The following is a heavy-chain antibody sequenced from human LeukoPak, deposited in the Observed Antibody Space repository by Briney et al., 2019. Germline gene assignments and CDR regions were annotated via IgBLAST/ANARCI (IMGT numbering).Heavy chain of an antibody. D-gene: IGHD3-3*01. CDR3: AATYYDFWSGFHRATYYMDV. J-gene: IGHJ6*03. Sequence: PSETLSLTCAVYGGSFSGYYWSWIRQLPGKGLEWIGEINHSGSTNYNPSLKSRVTISVDTSKNQFSLKLSPVTAADTAVYYCAATYYDFWSGFHRATYYMDVWGKGTTVTVSS. CDR1: GGSFSGYY. V-gene: IGHV4-34*01. CDR2: INHSGST.